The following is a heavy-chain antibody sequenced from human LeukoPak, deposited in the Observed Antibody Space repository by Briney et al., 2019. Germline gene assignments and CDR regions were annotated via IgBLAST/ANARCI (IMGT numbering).Heavy chain of an antibody. D-gene: IGHD4-17*01. CDR3: ARGPGDYGEDY. CDR1: GYTFTSYG. J-gene: IGHJ4*02. V-gene: IGHV1-2*02. CDR2: INPNSGGT. Sequence: ASVKVSCKASGYTFTSYGISWVRQAPGQGLEWMGWINPNSGGTNYAQKFQGRVTMTRDTSISTAYMELSRLRSDDTAVYYCARGPGDYGEDYWGQGTLVTVSS.